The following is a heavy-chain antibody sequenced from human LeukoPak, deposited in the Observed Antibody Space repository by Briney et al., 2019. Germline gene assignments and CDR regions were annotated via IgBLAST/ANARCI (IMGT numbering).Heavy chain of an antibody. CDR3: AREGGFGVLSEGDDSYYGMDV. V-gene: IGHV3-30-3*01. Sequence: PGGSLRLSCAASGFTFSSYAMHWVRQAPGKGLEWVAVISHDGSYRYYAGSVKGRFTISRDNSRNTVSLQMNSLTPGDTSVFYCAREGGFGVLSEGDDSYYGMDVWGQGTTVTVSS. D-gene: IGHD3-10*01. CDR1: GFTFSSYA. J-gene: IGHJ6*02. CDR2: ISHDGSYR.